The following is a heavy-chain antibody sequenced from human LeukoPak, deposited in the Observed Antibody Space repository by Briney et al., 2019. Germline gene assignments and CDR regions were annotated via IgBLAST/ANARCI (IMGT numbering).Heavy chain of an antibody. Sequence: TGGSLRLSCAASGFTFSSYWMSWVRQAPGKGLEWVANIKQDGSEKYYVDAVKGRFTISRDNAKNSLNLQMNSLRAEDTAVYYCARDPIRRDIVVVSANWGQGTLVTVSS. CDR1: GFTFSSYW. J-gene: IGHJ4*02. V-gene: IGHV3-7*01. CDR3: ARDPIRRDIVVVSAN. D-gene: IGHD2-2*01. CDR2: IKQDGSEK.